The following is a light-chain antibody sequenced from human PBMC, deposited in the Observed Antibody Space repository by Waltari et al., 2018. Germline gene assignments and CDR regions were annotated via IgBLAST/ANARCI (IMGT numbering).Light chain of an antibody. CDR3: SSYTTSNTWV. CDR2: AVN. Sequence: QSALTQPASVSGSPGQSITIPCTGTSSDVGGHNYVSWYQQHPGKAPKLMIYAVNKRPSGVSDRFSGSRSGNTASLTISGLQAEDEADYYCSSYTTSNTWVFGGGTKLTVL. CDR1: SSDVGGHNY. V-gene: IGLV2-14*03. J-gene: IGLJ3*02.